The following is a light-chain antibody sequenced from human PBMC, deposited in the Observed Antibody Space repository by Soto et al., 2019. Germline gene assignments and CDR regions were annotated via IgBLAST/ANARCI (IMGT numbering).Light chain of an antibody. CDR3: QQYNNWPPYT. CDR2: DAS. J-gene: IGKJ2*01. V-gene: IGKV3-15*01. Sequence: EIVMTQSPATLSVSPGERATLSCRASQSVGSDLAWYQQKPGQAPRLLIYDASTRATGVPARFSGSGSGADFTLTITSLQSEDFAVYYCQQYNNWPPYTFGQGTKVDI. CDR1: QSVGSD.